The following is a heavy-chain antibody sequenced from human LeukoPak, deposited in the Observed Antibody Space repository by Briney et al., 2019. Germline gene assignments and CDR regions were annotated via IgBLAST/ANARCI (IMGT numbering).Heavy chain of an antibody. D-gene: IGHD5-18*01. J-gene: IGHJ4*02. Sequence: SETLSLTCTVSGGSISSSSYYWGWIRQPPGKGLEWIGSIYYSGSTYNNPSLKSRVTISVDTSKNQFSLKLSSVTAADTAVYYCASGYSYGADYWGQGTLVTVSS. V-gene: IGHV4-39*01. CDR3: ASGYSYGADY. CDR2: IYYSGST. CDR1: GGSISSSSYY.